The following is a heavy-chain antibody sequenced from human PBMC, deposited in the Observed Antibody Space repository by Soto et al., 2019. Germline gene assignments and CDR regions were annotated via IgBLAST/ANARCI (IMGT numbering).Heavy chain of an antibody. CDR2: ISYDGSNK. V-gene: IGHV3-30*18. J-gene: IGHJ4*02. CDR3: AKDMDIVVVPAALFEY. D-gene: IGHD2-2*03. Sequence: PGGSLRLSCGASGFTFSSYGMHWVRQPPGKGLEWVAVISYDGSNKYYADSVKGRFTISRDNSKNTLYLQMNSLRAEDTAVYYCAKDMDIVVVPAALFEYWGQGT. CDR1: GFTFSSYG.